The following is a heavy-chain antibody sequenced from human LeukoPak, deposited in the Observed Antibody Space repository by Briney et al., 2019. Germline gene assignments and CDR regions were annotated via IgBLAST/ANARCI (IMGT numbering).Heavy chain of an antibody. CDR2: INDSGAT. Sequence: SETLSLTCAVYGGSFSGYYWSWIRQPPGKGLEWIGEINDSGATNYIPSLKSRVTISVDTPKNQFSLKLSSVTAADTAVYYCARVVPAAIAPSQYYYYYGMDVWGQGTTVTVSS. CDR3: ARVVPAAIAPSQYYYYYGMDV. CDR1: GGSFSGYY. V-gene: IGHV4-34*01. J-gene: IGHJ6*02. D-gene: IGHD2-2*01.